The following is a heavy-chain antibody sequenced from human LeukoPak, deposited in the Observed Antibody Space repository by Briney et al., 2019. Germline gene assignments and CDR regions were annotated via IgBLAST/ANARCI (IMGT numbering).Heavy chain of an antibody. CDR2: IYYSGST. J-gene: IGHJ3*02. D-gene: IGHD2-2*01. Sequence: SETLSLTCTVSGGSISSYYWSWLRQPPGKGLEWIGYIYYSGSTNYNPSLKSRVTISVDTSKNQFSLKLSSVTAADTAVYYCARVVVVPAAMVAFDIWGQGTMVTVSS. CDR1: GGSISSYY. V-gene: IGHV4-59*01. CDR3: ARVVVVPAAMVAFDI.